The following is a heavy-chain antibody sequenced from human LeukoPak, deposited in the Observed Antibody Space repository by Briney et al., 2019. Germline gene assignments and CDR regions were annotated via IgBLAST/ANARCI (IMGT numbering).Heavy chain of an antibody. J-gene: IGHJ4*02. V-gene: IGHV1-2*02. D-gene: IGHD3-10*01. Sequence: ASVKVSCKASGYTFTGYYMHWVRQAPGQGLEWMGWINPNSGGTNYAQKFQGRVTMTRDTSISTAYMELSRLRSDDTAVYYCARRYLLRRYYFDYWGQGTLVTVSS. CDR1: GYTFTGYY. CDR3: ARRYLLRRYYFDY. CDR2: INPNSGGT.